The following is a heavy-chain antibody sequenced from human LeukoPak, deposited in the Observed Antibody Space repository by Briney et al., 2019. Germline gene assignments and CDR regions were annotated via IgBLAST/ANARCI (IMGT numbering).Heavy chain of an antibody. D-gene: IGHD3-22*01. V-gene: IGHV4-59*01. CDR1: GGSFSGYY. CDR2: IYYSGST. CDR3: ARGAADYYDSSGPSDY. Sequence: SETLSLTCAVYGGSFSGYYWSWIRQPPGKGLEWIGYIYYSGSTNYNPSLKSRVTISVDTSKNQFSLKLSSVTAADTAVYYCARGAADYYDSSGPSDYWGQGTLVTVSS. J-gene: IGHJ4*02.